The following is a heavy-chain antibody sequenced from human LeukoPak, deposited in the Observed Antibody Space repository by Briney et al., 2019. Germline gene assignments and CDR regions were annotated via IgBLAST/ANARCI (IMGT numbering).Heavy chain of an antibody. Sequence: GGSLRLSCAVSEFIVSINYMTWVRQAPGKGLEWVSLISWDGGSTYYADSVKGRFTISRDNAKNSLYLQMNSLRAEDTAVYYCARGLSGYASSLGYWGQGTLVTVSA. CDR1: EFIVSINY. CDR3: ARGLSGYASSLGY. J-gene: IGHJ4*02. V-gene: IGHV3-53*01. D-gene: IGHD6-6*01. CDR2: ISWDGGST.